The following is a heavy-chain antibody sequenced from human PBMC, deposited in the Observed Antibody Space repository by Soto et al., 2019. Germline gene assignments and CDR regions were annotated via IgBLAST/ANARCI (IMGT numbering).Heavy chain of an antibody. D-gene: IGHD3-3*01. V-gene: IGHV3-53*01. CDR2: IYRGGDT. Sequence: VQLVESGGGVVQPGGSLRLSCAASGFIVSDTYMNWVRQAPGKGLEWVSVIYRGGDTYYADSMKGRFTISRDNSTVYLQMNNLRAEDTAMYYCAKEGIGGIFGAGGFDPWGQGTLVTVSS. CDR3: AKEGIGGIFGAGGFDP. CDR1: GFIVSDTY. J-gene: IGHJ5*02.